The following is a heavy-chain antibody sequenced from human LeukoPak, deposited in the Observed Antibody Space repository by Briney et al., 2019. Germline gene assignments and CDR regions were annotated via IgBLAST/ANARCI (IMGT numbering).Heavy chain of an antibody. D-gene: IGHD3-3*01. V-gene: IGHV1-69*04. J-gene: IGHJ4*02. Sequence: SVKVSCKASGYTFTSYAISWVRQAPGQGLEWMGRIIPILGIANYAQKFQGRVTITADKPTSTAYMELSSLRSEDTAVYYCAREEILEWLLSSYFDYWGQGTLVTVSS. CDR2: IIPILGIA. CDR1: GYTFTSYA. CDR3: AREEILEWLLSSYFDY.